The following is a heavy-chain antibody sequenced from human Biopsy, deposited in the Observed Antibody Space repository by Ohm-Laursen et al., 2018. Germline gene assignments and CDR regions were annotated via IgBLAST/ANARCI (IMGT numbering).Heavy chain of an antibody. D-gene: IGHD3-10*01. V-gene: IGHV4-4*07. CDR3: ARAPPLIRGVLESWFDP. J-gene: IGHJ5*02. Sequence: GTLSLTCSVSGGFISSYYWSWIRQSAGRGLEWIGRIYIDGTSDYNPSLKNRVSMSVDSSKKQFSLRLTSLSVADTAKYYCARAPPLIRGVLESWFDPWGQGILVTVSS. CDR1: GGFISSYY. CDR2: IYIDGTS.